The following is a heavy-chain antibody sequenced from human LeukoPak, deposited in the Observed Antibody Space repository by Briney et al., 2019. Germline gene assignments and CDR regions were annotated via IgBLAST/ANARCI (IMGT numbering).Heavy chain of an antibody. CDR1: GFTVSSNY. Sequence: GGSLRLSCTASGFTVSSNYMNWVRQAPGKGLEWVSIIYSAGSTYYADSVKGRFTISRDKSKNTLYLQMNSLRAEDAAIYYCARDRRLASFDYGGQGTLVTVSS. D-gene: IGHD6-25*01. CDR2: IYSAGST. CDR3: ARDRRLASFDY. V-gene: IGHV3-66*01. J-gene: IGHJ4*02.